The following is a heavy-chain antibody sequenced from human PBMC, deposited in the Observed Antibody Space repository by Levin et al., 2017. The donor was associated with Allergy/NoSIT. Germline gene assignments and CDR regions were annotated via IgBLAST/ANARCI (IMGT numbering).Heavy chain of an antibody. V-gene: IGHV3-11*03. Sequence: SCAASGFTFSDYYMSWIRQAPGKGLEWVSYISSSSSYTNYADSVKGRFTIPRDNAKNSLYLQMNSLRAEDTAVYYCARVMVRGDYYDYGMDVWGQGTTVTVSS. CDR2: ISSSSSYT. J-gene: IGHJ6*02. D-gene: IGHD3-10*01. CDR3: ARVMVRGDYYDYGMDV. CDR1: GFTFSDYY.